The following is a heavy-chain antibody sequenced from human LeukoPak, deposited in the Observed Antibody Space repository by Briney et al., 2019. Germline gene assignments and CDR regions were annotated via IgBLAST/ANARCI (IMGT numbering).Heavy chain of an antibody. V-gene: IGHV1-2*02. J-gene: IGHJ4*02. CDR3: ASALNSRSSSC. D-gene: IGHD6-13*01. CDR1: GYSFTAYY. CDR2: FNPETGGT. Sequence: ASVRVSCKASGYSFTAYYMHWVRQAPGQGLEWMGWFNPETGGTNYAQKFQGRVTMTTETTISTAYMELTRLRSDDTAVYYCASALNSRSSSCWGQGTRVTVSS.